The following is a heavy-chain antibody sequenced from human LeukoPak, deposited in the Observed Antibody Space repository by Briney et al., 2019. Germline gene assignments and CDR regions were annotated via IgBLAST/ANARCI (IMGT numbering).Heavy chain of an antibody. CDR3: AAAPHPRVVADTWFDP. V-gene: IGHV3-74*01. D-gene: IGHD2-15*01. CDR1: GFTFSSYW. CDR2: INSDGSST. J-gene: IGHJ5*02. Sequence: PGGSLRLSCAASGFTFSSYWMHWVRQAPGKGLVWVSRINSDGSSTSYADSVKGRFTISRDNAKNTLYLQMNSLRAEDTAVYYCAAAPHPRVVADTWFDPWGQGTLVTVSS.